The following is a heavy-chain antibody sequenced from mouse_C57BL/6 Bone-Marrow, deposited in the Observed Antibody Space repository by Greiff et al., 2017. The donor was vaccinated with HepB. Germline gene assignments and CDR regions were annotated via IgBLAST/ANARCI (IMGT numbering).Heavy chain of an antibody. V-gene: IGHV1-64*01. CDR2: IHPNSGST. CDR3: ARRRICYYAMDY. CDR1: GYTFTSYW. Sequence: QVQLQQPGAELVKPGASVKLSCKASGYTFTSYWMHWVKQRPGQGLEWIGMIHPNSGSTNYNEKFKSKATLTVDKSSSTAYMQLSSLTSEDSAVYYCARRRICYYAMDYWGQGTSVTVSS. J-gene: IGHJ4*01.